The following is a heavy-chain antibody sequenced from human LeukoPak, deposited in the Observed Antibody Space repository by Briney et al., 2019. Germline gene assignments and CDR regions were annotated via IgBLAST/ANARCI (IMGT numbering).Heavy chain of an antibody. CDR2: IWSDGSTK. CDR1: GFTFSSYG. D-gene: IGHD6-13*01. V-gene: IGHV3-33*01. J-gene: IGHJ6*02. Sequence: GGSLRLSWAASGFTFSSYGMHWVRQAPGKGLEWVAVIWSDGSTKYYADSVKGRFTISRDNSKNTLYLQMNSLRAEDTAVYYCARGQPPSYYDMDVWGQGTTVTVSS. CDR3: ARGQPPSYYDMDV.